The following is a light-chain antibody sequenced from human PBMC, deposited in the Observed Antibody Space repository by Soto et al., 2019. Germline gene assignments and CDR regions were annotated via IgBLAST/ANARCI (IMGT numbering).Light chain of an antibody. J-gene: IGLJ1*01. CDR3: SSYTSSSSYV. CDR1: SSDVGGYKY. CDR2: DVS. Sequence: QSVLTQPASVSGSPGQSITISCTGTSSDVGGYKYVSWYQQHPGKAPKLMIYDVSNRPSGVSNRFSGSKSGNTASLTISGLQSEDEADYYCSSYTSSSSYVFGSWTKVTVL. V-gene: IGLV2-14*03.